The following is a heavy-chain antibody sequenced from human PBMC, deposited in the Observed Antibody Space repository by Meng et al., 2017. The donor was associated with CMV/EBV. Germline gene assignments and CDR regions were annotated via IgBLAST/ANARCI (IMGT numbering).Heavy chain of an antibody. CDR1: GDSVSSNSAA. CDR2: TYYRSKWYN. J-gene: IGHJ6*02. CDR3: ARGPRSPTIFGVVIRNYYYGMDV. V-gene: IGHV6-1*01. Sequence: LRLSCAISGDSVSSNSAAWNWIKQSPSRGLEWLGRTYYRSKWYNDYAVSVKSRITINPDTSKNQFSLQLNSVTPEDTAVYYCARGPRSPTIFGVVIRNYYYGMDVWGQGTTVTVSS. D-gene: IGHD3-3*01.